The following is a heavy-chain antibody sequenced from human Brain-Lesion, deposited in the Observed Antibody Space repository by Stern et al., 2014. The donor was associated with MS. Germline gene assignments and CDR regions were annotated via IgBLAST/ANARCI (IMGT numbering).Heavy chain of an antibody. CDR3: VRSTVSAEYYFDY. J-gene: IGHJ4*02. CDR1: GGSINSGDYH. Sequence: VQLVESGPGLVKPSQTLSLTCTVSGGSINSGDYHWTWIRQPPGKGLEWIGFITYSGTTYYKPSLQRRLTISVDTSKNQFSLKLRSVTAGDTAVYYCVRSTVSAEYYFDYWGQGTLVTVSS. CDR2: ITYSGTT. D-gene: IGHD4-11*01. V-gene: IGHV4-30-4*01.